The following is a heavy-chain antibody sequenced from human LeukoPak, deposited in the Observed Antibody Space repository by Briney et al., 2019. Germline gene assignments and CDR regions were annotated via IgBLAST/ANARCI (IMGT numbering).Heavy chain of an antibody. CDR3: ARGWWLGGFDY. J-gene: IGHJ4*02. CDR2: ISYDGSNK. D-gene: IGHD6-19*01. Sequence: PGGSLRLSCAASGFTFSSYAMHWVRQAPGKGLEWVAVISYDGSNKYYEDSVKGRFTISRDNSKNTLYLQMNSLRAEDTAVYYCARGWWLGGFDYWGQGTLVTVSS. CDR1: GFTFSSYA. V-gene: IGHV3-30-3*01.